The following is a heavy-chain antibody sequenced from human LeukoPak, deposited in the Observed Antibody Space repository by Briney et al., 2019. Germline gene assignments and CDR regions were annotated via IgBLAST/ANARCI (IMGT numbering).Heavy chain of an antibody. J-gene: IGHJ4*02. D-gene: IGHD2-21*02. CDR3: ANAGGDSRPHDF. CDR2: ISGNGIST. CDR1: GLTFSSYA. Sequence: GGSLRLSCAASGLTFSSYAMSWVRQAPGKGPEWVSAISGNGISTSYADAVKGRFTISRGNSKNTLSLQMNSLRAEDTAVYYCANAGGDSRPHDFWGQGTLVTVSS. V-gene: IGHV3-23*01.